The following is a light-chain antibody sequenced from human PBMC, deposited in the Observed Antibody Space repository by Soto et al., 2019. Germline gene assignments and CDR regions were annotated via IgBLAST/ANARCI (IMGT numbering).Light chain of an antibody. CDR1: SSDVGGYNY. CDR2: DVS. Sequence: QSALTQTASVSGSPGQSITISCTGTSSDVGGYNYVSWYPQYPGKAPKLMIYDVSNRPSGVSNRFSGSNSGNTASLTISGLKAEDEADYYCSSYTSSSTYVFGTGTKLTVL. V-gene: IGLV2-14*01. J-gene: IGLJ1*01. CDR3: SSYTSSSTYV.